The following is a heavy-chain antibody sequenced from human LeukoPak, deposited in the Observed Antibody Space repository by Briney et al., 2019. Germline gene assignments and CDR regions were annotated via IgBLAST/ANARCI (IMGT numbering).Heavy chain of an antibody. CDR3: ARWGYFDSSGYFVVDY. V-gene: IGHV4-59*01. D-gene: IGHD3-22*01. CDR1: GGSISRYY. Sequence: ASETLSLTCTVSGGSISRYYWTWIRQPPGERLEWIGWIHYSGSTAYNPSLESRVSLSVDTSKNHISLKMTSVTAADTATYYCARWGYFDSSGYFVVDYWGQGALVTVSS. J-gene: IGHJ4*02. CDR2: IHYSGST.